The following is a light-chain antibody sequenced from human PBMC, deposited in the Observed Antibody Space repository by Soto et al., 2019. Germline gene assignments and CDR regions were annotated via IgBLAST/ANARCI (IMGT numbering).Light chain of an antibody. CDR1: QSVSSY. Sequence: EIVLTQSPATLSLSPGERATLSCRASQSVSSYLAWYQQKPGQAPRLLIYDASNRATGIPARFSGSGSGTDFTLTISSLEPEDFAVYYCPQRSNWPPLTVGGGTKVESK. J-gene: IGKJ4*01. V-gene: IGKV3-11*01. CDR2: DAS. CDR3: PQRSNWPPLT.